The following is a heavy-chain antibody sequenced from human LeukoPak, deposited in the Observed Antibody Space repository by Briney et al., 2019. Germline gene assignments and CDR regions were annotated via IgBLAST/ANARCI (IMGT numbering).Heavy chain of an antibody. D-gene: IGHD3-10*01. Sequence: ETLSLTCTVSGGSISSYYWSWVRQAPGKGLEWVSVIYSGGSTYYADSVKGRFTISRDNSKNTLYLQMNSLRAEDTAVYYCARAPGFIWGQGTLVTVSS. CDR3: ARAPGFI. CDR2: IYSGGST. CDR1: GGSISSYY. J-gene: IGHJ4*02. V-gene: IGHV3-66*01.